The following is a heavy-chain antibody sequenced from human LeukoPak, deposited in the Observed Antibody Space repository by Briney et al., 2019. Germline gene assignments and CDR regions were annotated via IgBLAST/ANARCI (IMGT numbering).Heavy chain of an antibody. Sequence: TPSETLSLTCTVSGYSISSGYYWGWIRQPPGKGLEWIGSIYHSGGTYYNPSLKSRVTISVDTSKNQFSLKLSSVTAADTAVYYCARAGRGSLGYCSGGSCYGGPSYFDYWGQGTLVTVSS. CDR3: ARAGRGSLGYCSGGSCYGGPSYFDY. CDR1: GYSISSGYY. V-gene: IGHV4-38-2*02. CDR2: IYHSGGT. D-gene: IGHD2-15*01. J-gene: IGHJ4*02.